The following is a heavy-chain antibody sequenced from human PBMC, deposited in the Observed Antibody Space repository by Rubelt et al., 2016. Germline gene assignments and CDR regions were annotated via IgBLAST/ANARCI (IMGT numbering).Heavy chain of an antibody. CDR2: ISYDGSNK. J-gene: IGHJ6*02. D-gene: IGHD6-19*01. CDR3: VKDPSSPVKQWYYYYYGMDV. V-gene: IGHV3-30*04. Sequence: LEWVAVISYDGSNKYYADSVKGRFTISRDNSKNTLYLQMNSLRAEDTAVYYCVKDPSSPVKQWYYYYYGMDVWGQGTTVTVSS.